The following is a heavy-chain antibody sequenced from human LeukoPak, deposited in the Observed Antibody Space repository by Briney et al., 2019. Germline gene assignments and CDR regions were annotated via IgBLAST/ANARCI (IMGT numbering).Heavy chain of an antibody. J-gene: IGHJ6*02. D-gene: IGHD1-26*01. V-gene: IGHV4-59*12. Sequence: SETLSLTCTVSGGSISSYFWSWIRQPPGKELELIGYISYSGSTNYNPSLKSRLTISVDTSKNQFSLKLTSVTAADTAVYYCARYTGTYGYYGMDVWGQGTTVTVSS. CDR1: GGSISSYF. CDR2: ISYSGST. CDR3: ARYTGTYGYYGMDV.